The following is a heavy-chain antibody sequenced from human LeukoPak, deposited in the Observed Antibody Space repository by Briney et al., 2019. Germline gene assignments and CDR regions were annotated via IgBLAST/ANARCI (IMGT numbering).Heavy chain of an antibody. D-gene: IGHD1-14*01. CDR3: ARDRGITTDYLDY. CDR1: GFTFRDHW. J-gene: IGHJ4*02. V-gene: IGHV3-74*01. CDR2: INGCETST. Sequence: PGGSLRLSCEASGFTFRDHWMHWVRQVPGKGLVWVSRINGCETSTAYADSVKGRFTISRDNAKNSLYLQMNSLRAEDTAVYYCARDRGITTDYLDYWGQGTLVTVSS.